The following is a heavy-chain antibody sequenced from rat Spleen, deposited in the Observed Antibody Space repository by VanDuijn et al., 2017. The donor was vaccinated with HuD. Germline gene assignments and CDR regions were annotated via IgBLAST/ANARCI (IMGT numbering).Heavy chain of an antibody. Sequence: QVQLKESGPGLVQPSQTLSLTRTVSGLSLTSNSVSWLRQPPGKGLEWMGVIWSHGGTDYNSAIKFRLSISRDTSKSQVLLKMNSLQTEDTAMYFCARVHPADGSYGYWGQGVMVTVSS. D-gene: IGHD1-12*02. CDR3: ARVHPADGSYGY. J-gene: IGHJ2*01. CDR2: IWSHGGT. CDR1: GLSLTSNS. V-gene: IGHV2-47*01.